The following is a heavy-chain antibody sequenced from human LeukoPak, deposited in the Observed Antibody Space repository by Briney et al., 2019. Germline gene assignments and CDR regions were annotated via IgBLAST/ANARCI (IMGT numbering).Heavy chain of an antibody. CDR3: ARAKQQLVQAQRGAHNLFDP. CDR2: MNPKSGNK. D-gene: IGHD6-13*01. J-gene: IGHJ5*02. CDR1: GYTFTSYD. Sequence: TSVKVSCKASGYTFTSYDINWVRQATGQGREWMGWMNPKSGNKGYAQKFQGRGTITRNTSISTAYMELSSLRSEDTAVYYCARAKQQLVQAQRGAHNLFDPWGQGTLVTVSS. V-gene: IGHV1-8*03.